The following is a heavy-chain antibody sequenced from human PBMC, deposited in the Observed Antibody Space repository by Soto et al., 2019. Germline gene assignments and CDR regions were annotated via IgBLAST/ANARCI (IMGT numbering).Heavy chain of an antibody. J-gene: IGHJ6*02. V-gene: IGHV4-39*01. CDR1: GGSISSSSYY. CDR2: IYYSWST. Sequence: QLQLQESGPGLVKPSETLSLTCTVSGGSISSSSYYWGWIRQPPGKGLEGIGSIYYSWSTYSNPSLKSRVTISVDPSKNQYSLKMSSVTAADTAVYYCARLLMHYDFWSGYSEYYYYYGMDVWGHGTTVTVSS. D-gene: IGHD3-3*01. CDR3: ARLLMHYDFWSGYSEYYYYYGMDV.